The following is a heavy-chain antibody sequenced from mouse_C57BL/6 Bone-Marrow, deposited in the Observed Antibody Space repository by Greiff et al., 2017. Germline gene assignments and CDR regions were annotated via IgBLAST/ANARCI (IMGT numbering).Heavy chain of an antibody. Sequence: EVKVEESGGGLVQPGGSMKLSCAASGFTFSDAWMDWVRQSPEKGLEWVALIRNKANNHATYYAESVKGRFTISRDDSKSSVYLQMNSLRPEDTGIYYCTGWERVRFAYGGQGTLVTVSA. CDR2: IRNKANNHAT. CDR3: TGWERVRFAY. V-gene: IGHV6-6*01. J-gene: IGHJ3*01. D-gene: IGHD3-3*01. CDR1: GFTFSDAW.